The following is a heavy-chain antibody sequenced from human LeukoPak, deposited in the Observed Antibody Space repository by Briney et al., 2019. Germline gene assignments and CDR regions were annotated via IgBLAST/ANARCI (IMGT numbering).Heavy chain of an antibody. CDR1: VYTLTSSS. CDR2: IKSSSDSM. J-gene: IGHJ4*02. Sequence: ASVQVSCTASVYTLTSSSMHSVRHAPGQGLEWIGIIKSSSDSMSYVQKFQGRLTMTRYTSTSTVYMEPSSLRCEDTAVYYCARDRGSGSYRVPFDYWGQGNLVSVSS. D-gene: IGHD1-26*01. V-gene: IGHV1-46*01. CDR3: ARDRGSGSYRVPFDY.